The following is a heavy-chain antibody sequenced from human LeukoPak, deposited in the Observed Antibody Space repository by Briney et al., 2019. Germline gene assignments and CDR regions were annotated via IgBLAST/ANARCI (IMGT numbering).Heavy chain of an antibody. V-gene: IGHV3-23*01. CDR2: IRDSCDIT. J-gene: IGHJ4*01. CDR3: AKTRIVCTSVSCPGGGFDY. D-gene: IGHD2-2*01. CDR1: GFTFSSYA. Sequence: PGGSLRLSCAASGFTFSSYAMSWVRQAPGKGLEWVSGIRDSCDITYYADSVRGRFTISRDNFKNTLYLQMNSLRAEDTAVYYCAKTRIVCTSVSCPGGGFDYWGHGTLVTVSS.